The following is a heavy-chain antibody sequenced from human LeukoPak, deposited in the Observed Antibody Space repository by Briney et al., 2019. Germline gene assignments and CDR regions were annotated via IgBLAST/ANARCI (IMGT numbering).Heavy chain of an antibody. J-gene: IGHJ4*02. CDR3: ARETGTYSAFDY. CDR1: GYSISSGYY. D-gene: IGHD1-26*01. Sequence: SETLSLTCTVSGYSISSGYYWAWIRQPLGKGLEWIGTIYHSGSTYSNPSLKSQVTISVDTSKNQFSLRLSSVTAADTAVYYCARETGTYSAFDYWGQGTLVTVSS. CDR2: IYHSGST. V-gene: IGHV4-38-2*02.